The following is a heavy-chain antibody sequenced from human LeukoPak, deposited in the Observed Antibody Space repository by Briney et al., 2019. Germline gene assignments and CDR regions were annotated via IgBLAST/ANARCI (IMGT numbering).Heavy chain of an antibody. Sequence: GGSLRLSCAASGFTFSSYSMNWVRQAPGKGLEWVSSISSSSSYIYYADSVKGRFTISRDNAKNSLYLQMNSLRAEDTAVYYCAGDYGSGSYYYYYYMDVRGKGTTVTVSS. V-gene: IGHV3-21*01. CDR2: ISSSSSYI. CDR3: AGDYGSGSYYYYYYMDV. J-gene: IGHJ6*03. CDR1: GFTFSSYS. D-gene: IGHD3-10*01.